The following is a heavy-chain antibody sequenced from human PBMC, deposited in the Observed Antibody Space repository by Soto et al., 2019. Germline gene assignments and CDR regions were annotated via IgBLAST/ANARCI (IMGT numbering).Heavy chain of an antibody. D-gene: IGHD3-3*01. V-gene: IGHV5-10-1*01. CDR2: IDPSDSYT. J-gene: IGHJ4*02. CDR3: ARQPSLRFLERSTDY. CDR1: GYSFTSYW. Sequence: GESLKISCKGSGYSFTSYWISWVRQMPGKGLEWMGRIDPSDSYTNYSPSFQGHVTISADKSISTAYLQWSSLKASDTAMYYCARQPSLRFLERSTDYWGQGTLVTVSS.